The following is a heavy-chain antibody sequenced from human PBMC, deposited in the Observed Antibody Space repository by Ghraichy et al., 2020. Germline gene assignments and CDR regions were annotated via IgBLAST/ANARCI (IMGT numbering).Heavy chain of an antibody. CDR2: INHSGST. CDR3: ARGGRDYDSSGYYYYYYYYGMDV. CDR1: GGSFSGYY. J-gene: IGHJ6*02. V-gene: IGHV4-34*01. Sequence: SETLSLTCAVYGGSFSGYYWSWIRQPPGKGLEWIGEINHSGSTNYNPSLKSRVTISVDTSKNQFSLKLSSVTAADTAVYYCARGGRDYDSSGYYYYYYYYGMDVWGQGTTVTVSS. D-gene: IGHD3-22*01.